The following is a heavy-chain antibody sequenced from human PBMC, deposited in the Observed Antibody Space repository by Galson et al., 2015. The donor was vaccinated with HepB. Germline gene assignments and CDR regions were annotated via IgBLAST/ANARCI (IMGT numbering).Heavy chain of an antibody. CDR1: GGSLSGYS. J-gene: IGHJ6*03. CDR2: INYSGAT. CDR3: ARAQGGVSMVAVVVTSAYYYMDV. V-gene: IGHV4-34*01. D-gene: IGHD3-22*01. Sequence: ETLSLTCGVYGGSLSGYSWNWVRQSPGKGLEWIGEINYSGATKYNPSLKSRVTMSVDTSKNQFSLKLSSVTAADTALYFCARAQGGVSMVAVVVTSAYYYMDVWSKGATVTVSS.